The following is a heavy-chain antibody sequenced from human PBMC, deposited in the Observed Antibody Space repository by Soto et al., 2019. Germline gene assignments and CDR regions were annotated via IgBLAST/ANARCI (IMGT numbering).Heavy chain of an antibody. Sequence: SVKVSCKASGFTFTSSAVQWVRQARGQRLEWIGWIVVGSGITNYAQKFQDRVTITADKSTSTAYMELSSLRSEDTAVYYCASSTVVTLIDYWGQGTQVTVSS. V-gene: IGHV1-58*01. J-gene: IGHJ4*02. CDR2: IVVGSGIT. CDR1: GFTFTSSA. CDR3: ASSTVVTLIDY. D-gene: IGHD2-21*02.